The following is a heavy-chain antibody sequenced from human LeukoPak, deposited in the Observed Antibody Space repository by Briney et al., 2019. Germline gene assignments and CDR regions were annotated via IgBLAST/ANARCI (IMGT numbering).Heavy chain of an antibody. Sequence: SETLSLTCTVSGGSISSGGYYWSWIRQHPGKGLEWIGYIYYSGSTNYNPSLKSRVTISVDTSKNQFSLKLSSVTAADTAVYYCARGGWQLVGGYFDYWGQGTLVTVSS. CDR1: GGSISSGGYY. V-gene: IGHV4-61*08. D-gene: IGHD6-13*01. CDR2: IYYSGST. J-gene: IGHJ4*02. CDR3: ARGGWQLVGGYFDY.